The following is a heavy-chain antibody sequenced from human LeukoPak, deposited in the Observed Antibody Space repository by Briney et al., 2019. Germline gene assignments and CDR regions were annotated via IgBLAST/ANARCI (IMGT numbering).Heavy chain of an antibody. CDR2: ISGFGYII. D-gene: IGHD3-10*01. V-gene: IGHV3-11*04. CDR1: GFTLSDCY. CDR3: ARDLSNGGFDY. Sequence: GRSLRLSCEASGFTLSDCYMIWVRQGPGKGLEWVSYISGFGYIISYPDAVKGRFTISRDNARNSLYLQMNSLRAADTAVYYCARDLSNGGFDYWGQGTLVTVSS. J-gene: IGHJ4*02.